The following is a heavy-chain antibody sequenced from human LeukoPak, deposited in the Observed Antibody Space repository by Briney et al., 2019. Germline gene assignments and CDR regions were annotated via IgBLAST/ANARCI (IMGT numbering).Heavy chain of an antibody. Sequence: GGSLRLSCAASGFTFRIYVMSWVRQAPGKGLEWVSAISGSGGSTYYADSVKGRFTISRDNSKNTLYLQMNSLRAEDTAVYYCAKNAVYDSSLYFDYWGQGTLVTVSS. J-gene: IGHJ4*02. CDR1: GFTFRIYV. D-gene: IGHD3-22*01. CDR3: AKNAVYDSSLYFDY. CDR2: ISGSGGST. V-gene: IGHV3-23*01.